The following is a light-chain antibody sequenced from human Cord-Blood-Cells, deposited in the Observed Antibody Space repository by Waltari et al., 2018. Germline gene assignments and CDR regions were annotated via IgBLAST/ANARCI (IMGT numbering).Light chain of an antibody. CDR3: NSRDSRGNHLV. V-gene: IGLV3-19*01. Sequence: SSELTQDPAVSVALGQTVRITCQGDSLRSYYVSWYQQKPGQAPVLVIYGKNNRPSGIPDRFSGSSSGNTASLTITGAQAEDEADYYCNSRDSRGNHLVFGGGTKLTVL. CDR1: SLRSYY. J-gene: IGLJ3*02. CDR2: GKN.